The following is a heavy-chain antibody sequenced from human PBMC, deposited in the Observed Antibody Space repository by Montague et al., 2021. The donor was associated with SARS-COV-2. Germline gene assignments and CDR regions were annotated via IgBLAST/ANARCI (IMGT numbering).Heavy chain of an antibody. CDR2: IFYNGYT. J-gene: IGHJ5*02. Sequence: SETLSLTCTDSGGTVRDYYWNWIRQTPGKGLGWIGYIFYNGYTKYNPSLESRVTLSVDTPGNQFFLSLRSVTASDTATYFCARHSVSEDGTFFRSYFDPWGQGAQVIVSS. CDR3: ARHSVSEDGTFFRSYFDP. V-gene: IGHV4-59*08. CDR1: GGTVRDYY. D-gene: IGHD1-1*01.